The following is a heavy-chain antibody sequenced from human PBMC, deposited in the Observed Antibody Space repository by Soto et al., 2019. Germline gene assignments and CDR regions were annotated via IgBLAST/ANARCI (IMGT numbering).Heavy chain of an antibody. CDR1: GFTFSSYG. V-gene: IGHV3-30*18. CDR2: ISYDGSNK. CDR3: AKMEKAAAGTGYYYGMDV. J-gene: IGHJ6*02. D-gene: IGHD6-13*01. Sequence: GSLRLSCAASGFTFSSYGMHWVRQAPGKGLEWVAVISYDGSNKYYADSVKGRFTISRDNSKNTLYLQMNSLRAEDTAVYYCAKMEKAAAGTGYYYGMDVWGQGTTVTVSS.